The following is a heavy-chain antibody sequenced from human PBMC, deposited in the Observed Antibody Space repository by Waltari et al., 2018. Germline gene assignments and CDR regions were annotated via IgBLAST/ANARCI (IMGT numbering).Heavy chain of an antibody. V-gene: IGHV3-21*01. CDR2: ISSSSSYI. CDR1: GFTFSSYS. Sequence: EVQLVESGGGLVKPGWSLRLSCAASGFTFSSYSMNWVRQAPGKGLEWVSSISSSSSYIYYADSVKGRFTISRDNAKNSLYLQMNSLRAEDTAVYYCARPLGNYYMDVWGKGTTVTVSS. CDR3: ARPLGNYYMDV. J-gene: IGHJ6*03. D-gene: IGHD3-3*02.